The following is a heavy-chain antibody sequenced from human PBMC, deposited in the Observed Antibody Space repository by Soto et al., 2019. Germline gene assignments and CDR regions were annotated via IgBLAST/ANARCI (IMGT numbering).Heavy chain of an antibody. J-gene: IGHJ4*02. CDR2: INAGNGNT. CDR3: ARSIVVVTALDY. Sequence: QVHLVQSGAEEKKPGASVKVSCKASGYTFTSYAMHWVRQAPGQRLEWMGWINAGNGNTKYSQKFQGRVTITRDTSASPADMELSSLRSEDTAVYYGARSIVVVTALDYWGQGTLVTVSS. D-gene: IGHD2-21*02. V-gene: IGHV1-3*05. CDR1: GYTFTSYA.